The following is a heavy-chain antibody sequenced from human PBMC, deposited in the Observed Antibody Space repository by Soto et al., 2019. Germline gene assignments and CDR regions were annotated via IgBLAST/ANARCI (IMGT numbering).Heavy chain of an antibody. J-gene: IGHJ4*02. V-gene: IGHV3-23*01. CDR2: ISGSGGST. CDR1: GFTFSSYA. D-gene: IGHD3-10*01. Sequence: GGSLRLSCAASGFTFSSYAMSWVRQAPGKGLEWVSAISGSGGSTYYADSVKGRFTDSRDNSKNTLYLQMNSLRAEDTAVYYCAKDLSWFGELLFDYWGQGTLVTVSS. CDR3: AKDLSWFGELLFDY.